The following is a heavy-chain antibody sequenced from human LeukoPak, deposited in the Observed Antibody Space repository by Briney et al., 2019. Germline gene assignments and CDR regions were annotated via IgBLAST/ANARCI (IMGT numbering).Heavy chain of an antibody. CDR1: GFIFSNYG. CDR3: AKDFYPSYYYDTNGYYLDY. J-gene: IGHJ4*02. D-gene: IGHD3-22*01. CDR2: IWYDGNNK. V-gene: IGHV3-30*02. Sequence: GGSLRLSCAASGFIFSNYGMHWVRQAPGKGLEWVAFIWYDGNNKYYADSVKGRFTISRDNSKNSVYLQMNSLRAEDTAVYYCAKDFYPSYYYDTNGYYLDYWAREPWSPSPQ.